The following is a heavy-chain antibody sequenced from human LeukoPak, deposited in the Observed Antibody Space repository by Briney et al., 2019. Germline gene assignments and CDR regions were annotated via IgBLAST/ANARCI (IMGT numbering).Heavy chain of an antibody. CDR3: ARSNYYDSSGYYSPETYYFDY. V-gene: IGHV4-39*07. CDR2: IYYSGST. Sequence: PSETLSLTCTVSGGSISSSSYYWGWIRQPPGKGLEWIGSIYYSGSTNYNPSLKSRVTISVDTSKNQFSLKLSSVTAADTAVYYCARSNYYDSSGYYSPETYYFDYWGQGTLVTVSS. CDR1: GGSISSSSYY. J-gene: IGHJ4*02. D-gene: IGHD3-22*01.